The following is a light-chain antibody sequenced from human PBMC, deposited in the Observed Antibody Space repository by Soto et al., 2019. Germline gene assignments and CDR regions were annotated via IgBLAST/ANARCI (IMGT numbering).Light chain of an antibody. V-gene: IGLV2-14*01. CDR1: SSDVGGYNY. CDR2: DVS. CDR3: YSYTTSSPYV. J-gene: IGLJ1*01. Sequence: QSALTQPASVSGSPGQSITISCTGTSSDVGGYNYVSWYQQHPPKAPKLMIYDVSNRPSGVSDRFSGSKSGNTASLTISGLKAEDEADYYCYSYTTSSPYVFGTGTQLTVL.